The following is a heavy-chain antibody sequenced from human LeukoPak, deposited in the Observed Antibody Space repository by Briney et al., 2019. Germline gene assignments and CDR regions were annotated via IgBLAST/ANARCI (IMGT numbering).Heavy chain of an antibody. V-gene: IGHV3-33*01. D-gene: IGHD3-10*01. CDR3: ARKEFSSSAIGGAFDI. CDR2: IWYDGSNQ. Sequence: PGGSLRLSCVVSGFRFSDYGMHWVRQVPGKGLEWVAFIWYDGSNQYYTDSVKGRFSISRDNSKNTVYLQMNSLRAEDTAMYYCARKEFSSSAIGGAFDIWGQGTVVTVSS. J-gene: IGHJ3*02. CDR1: GFRFSDYG.